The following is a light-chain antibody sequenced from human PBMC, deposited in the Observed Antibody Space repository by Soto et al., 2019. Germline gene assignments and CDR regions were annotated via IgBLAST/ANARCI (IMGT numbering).Light chain of an antibody. Sequence: EIVLTPSPGTLSXXXXXXXXXXXXXXQSVSSSYLAWYQQKPGQAPRLLIYGASSRATGIPDRFSGSGSGTDFTLTISRLEPEDFAVYYCQQYGSSYTWTFGQGTKVDNK. CDR3: QQYGSSYTWT. J-gene: IGKJ1*01. CDR1: QSVSSSY. CDR2: GAS. V-gene: IGKV3-20*01.